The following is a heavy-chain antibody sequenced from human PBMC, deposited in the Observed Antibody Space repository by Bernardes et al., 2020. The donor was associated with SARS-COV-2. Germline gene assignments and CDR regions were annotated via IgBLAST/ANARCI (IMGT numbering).Heavy chain of an antibody. CDR2: IYDVGNT. D-gene: IGHD6-19*01. CDR3: VKADYKFFWPSSGWGGHFFDN. Sequence: GGSLRLSCAASGFTVGSTYMTWVRQAPGKGLEWVSIIYDVGNTYYPDSVKGRFTISRDNSKDTLYLQLTSLRLEDTAVYYCVKADYKFFWPSSGWGGHFFDNWGQGSLLTVSS. CDR1: GFTVGSTY. V-gene: IGHV3-66*02. J-gene: IGHJ4*02.